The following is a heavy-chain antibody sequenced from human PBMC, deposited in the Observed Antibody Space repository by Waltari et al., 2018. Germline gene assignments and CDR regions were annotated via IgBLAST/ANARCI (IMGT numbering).Heavy chain of an antibody. Sequence: QMELQESGPRLVKPSETLSLTCNVSGDYISGSRNYWTWLRQPPGKTLQWIGSIYYGGTTYYNPSLKGRFAISVDTSRNQFSLNVNSVTAADTGIYYCARQLRFVDWIPRYFDSWGRGTLVTVSS. J-gene: IGHJ4*02. CDR3: ARQLRFVDWIPRYFDS. CDR2: IYYGGTT. V-gene: IGHV4-39*01. D-gene: IGHD3-3*01. CDR1: GDYISGSRNY.